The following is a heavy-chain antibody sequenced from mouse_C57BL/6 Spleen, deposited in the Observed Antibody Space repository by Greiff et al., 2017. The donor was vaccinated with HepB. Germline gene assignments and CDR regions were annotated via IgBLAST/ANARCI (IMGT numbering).Heavy chain of an antibody. CDR2: FYPGSGSI. J-gene: IGHJ2*01. V-gene: IGHV1-62-2*01. CDR3: ARHEDRGDALDY. D-gene: IGHD2-13*01. Sequence: VQGVESGAELVKPGASVKLSCKASGYTFTEYTIHWVKQRSGQGLEWIGWFYPGSGSIKYNEKFKDKATLTADKSSSTVYMELSRLTSEDSAVYFCARHEDRGDALDYWGQGTTLTVAS. CDR1: GYTFTEYT.